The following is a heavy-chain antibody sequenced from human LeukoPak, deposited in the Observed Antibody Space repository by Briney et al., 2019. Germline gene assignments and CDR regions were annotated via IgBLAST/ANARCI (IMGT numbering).Heavy chain of an antibody. D-gene: IGHD6-19*01. CDR3: ARELVVPKGVAGTP. J-gene: IGHJ4*02. Sequence: SETLSLTCTVSGGSISSYYWSWIRQPAGKGLEWIGRIYSSGSTNYNPSLKSRVTMSVDTSKNQFSLKLSSVTAADTAVDYCARELVVPKGVAGTPWGRGNLVTVSA. V-gene: IGHV4-4*07. CDR1: GGSISSYY. CDR2: IYSSGST.